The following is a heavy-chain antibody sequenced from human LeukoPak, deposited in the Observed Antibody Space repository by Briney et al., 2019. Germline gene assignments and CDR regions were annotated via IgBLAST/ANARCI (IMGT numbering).Heavy chain of an antibody. V-gene: IGHV1-69*13. CDR1: GGTFSSYA. Sequence: SVKVSCKASGGTFSSYAISWVRQAPGQGLEWMGGIIPIFGTANYAQKFQGRVTITADESTSTAYMELSSLRSEDTAVYYCARDEWELLDDAFDIWGQGTMVTVSS. J-gene: IGHJ3*02. D-gene: IGHD1-26*01. CDR2: IIPIFGTA. CDR3: ARDEWELLDDAFDI.